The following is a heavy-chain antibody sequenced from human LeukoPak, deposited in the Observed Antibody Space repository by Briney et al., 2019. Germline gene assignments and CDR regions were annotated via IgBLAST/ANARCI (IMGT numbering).Heavy chain of an antibody. J-gene: IGHJ4*02. CDR2: INQGGSDK. V-gene: IGHV3-7*01. Sequence: PGGSLRLSRAASGFTFSGHWMSRVRQAPGKGLEWVANINQGGSDKYYVDSVKGRFTISRDNANNLLYLQMNSLRGEDTAVYYCTRERSRAGDDWGQGTLVTVSS. D-gene: IGHD6-25*01. CDR3: TRERSRAGDD. CDR1: GFTFSGHW.